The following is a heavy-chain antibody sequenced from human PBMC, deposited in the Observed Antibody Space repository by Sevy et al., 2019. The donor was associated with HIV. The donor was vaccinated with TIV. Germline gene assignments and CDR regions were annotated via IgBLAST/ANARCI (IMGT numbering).Heavy chain of an antibody. D-gene: IGHD3-10*01. CDR1: GFSFTSYA. CDR2: ISGSGDNT. Sequence: GGSLRLSCAASGFSFTSYAMNWVRQAPGKGLEWVSTISGSGDNTYFADSVKGRFTISRDNLKSTLYLQMNSLRAEDTAVYYGAKAKDGSVGYYNVYYNGMDVWGQGTTVTVSS. CDR3: AKAKDGSVGYYNVYYNGMDV. V-gene: IGHV3-23*01. J-gene: IGHJ6*02.